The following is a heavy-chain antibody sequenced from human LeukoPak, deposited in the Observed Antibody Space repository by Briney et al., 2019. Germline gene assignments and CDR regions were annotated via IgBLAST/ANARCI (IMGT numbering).Heavy chain of an antibody. V-gene: IGHV4-59*01. Sequence: SETLSLTCTVSGGSISSYYWSWIRQPPGKGLEWIGYIYYSGSTNYNPSLKSRVIISVDTSKNQFSLKLSSVTAADTAVYYCARDYYDSSGYYYEDWFDPWGQGTLVTVSS. CDR3: ARDYYDSSGYYYEDWFDP. D-gene: IGHD3-22*01. CDR1: GGSISSYY. J-gene: IGHJ5*02. CDR2: IYYSGST.